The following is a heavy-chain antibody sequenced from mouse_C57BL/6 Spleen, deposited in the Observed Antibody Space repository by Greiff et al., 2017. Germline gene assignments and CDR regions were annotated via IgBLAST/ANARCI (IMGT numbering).Heavy chain of an antibody. CDR2: IDPNSGGT. J-gene: IGHJ2*01. CDR3: ARHHITTVVGFDY. V-gene: IGHV1-72*01. CDR1: GYTFTSYW. D-gene: IGHD1-1*01. Sequence: QVHVKQPGAELVKPGASVKLSCKASGYTFTSYWMHWVKQRPGRGLEWIGRIDPNSGGTKYNEKFKSKATLTVDKPSSTAYMQLSSLTSEDSAVYYCARHHITTVVGFDYWGQGTTLTVSS.